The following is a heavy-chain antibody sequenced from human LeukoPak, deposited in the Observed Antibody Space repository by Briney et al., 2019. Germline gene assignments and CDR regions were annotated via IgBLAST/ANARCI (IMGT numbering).Heavy chain of an antibody. Sequence: PGRSLRLSCAASGFTFSHYGIHWVRQAPGEGLEWVAVIWSDGKRNYYADSVKGRFTISRDNAKNSLYLQMDSLRAEDTAVYYCARDGLGYCSSTSCPPIDYWGQGTLVTVSS. V-gene: IGHV3-33*01. CDR3: ARDGLGYCSSTSCPPIDY. CDR2: IWSDGKRN. CDR1: GFTFSHYG. J-gene: IGHJ4*02. D-gene: IGHD2-2*01.